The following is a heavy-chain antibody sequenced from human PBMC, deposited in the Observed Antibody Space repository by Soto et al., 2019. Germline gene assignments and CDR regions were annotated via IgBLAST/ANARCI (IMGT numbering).Heavy chain of an antibody. V-gene: IGHV4-39*01. CDR1: DGSISSSSYY. D-gene: IGHD2-15*01. CDR2: IYYSGST. J-gene: IGHJ5*02. Sequence: SETLSLTCTVSDGSISSSSYYWGWIRQPPGKGLEWIGSIYYSGSTYYTPSLKSRVTISVDTPKNQFSLKLSSVTAADTAVYYCARHGGYCSGGSCYAGHYWFDPWGQGTLVTVS. CDR3: ARHGGYCSGGSCYAGHYWFDP.